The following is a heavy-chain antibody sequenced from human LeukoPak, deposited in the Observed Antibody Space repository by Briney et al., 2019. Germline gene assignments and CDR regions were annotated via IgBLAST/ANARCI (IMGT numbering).Heavy chain of an antibody. J-gene: IGHJ4*02. CDR2: IYYSGST. V-gene: IGHV4-39*07. CDR3: ARETQGILVVTSFDY. D-gene: IGHD3-22*01. Sequence: SETLSLTCTVSGGSISSSSYYWGWIRQPPGKGLEWIGSIYYSGSTYYNPSLKSRVTISVDTSKNQFSLKLSSVTAADTAVYYCARETQGILVVTSFDYWGQGTLVTVSS. CDR1: GGSISSSSYY.